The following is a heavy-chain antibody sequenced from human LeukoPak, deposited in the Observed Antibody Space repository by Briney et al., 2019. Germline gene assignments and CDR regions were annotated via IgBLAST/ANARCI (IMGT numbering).Heavy chain of an antibody. CDR1: GGSFSGYY. J-gene: IGHJ4*02. CDR2: INHSGST. D-gene: IGHD6-19*01. V-gene: IGHV4-34*01. CDR3: ASLSRGIAVAGDE. Sequence: PSETLSLTCAVYGGSFSGYYWSWIRQPPGKGLEWIGEINHSGSTNYNPSLKSRVTISVDTSKNQFSLKLSSVTAADTAVYYCASLSRGIAVAGDEWGQGTLVTVSS.